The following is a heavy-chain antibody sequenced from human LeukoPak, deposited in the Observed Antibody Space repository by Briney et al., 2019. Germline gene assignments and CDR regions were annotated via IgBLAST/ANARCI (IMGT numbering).Heavy chain of an antibody. CDR3: ARHRGYSYGYIDY. D-gene: IGHD5-18*01. CDR2: IYYSGST. J-gene: IGHJ4*02. CDR1: GGSISSTGYY. Sequence: SETLSLTCSVSGGSISSTGYYWGWIRQPPGKGLECIGSIYYSGSTYYNPSLKSRVTISVDTSKNQVSLKLSSVTAADTAVYYCARHRGYSYGYIDYWGQGTLVTVPS. V-gene: IGHV4-39*01.